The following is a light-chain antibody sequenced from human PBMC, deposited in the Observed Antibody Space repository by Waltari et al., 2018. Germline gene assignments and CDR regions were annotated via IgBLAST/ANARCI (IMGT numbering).Light chain of an antibody. CDR2: DVD. CDR3: SSYTDSRTGV. V-gene: IGLV2-14*03. J-gene: IGLJ3*02. Sequence: QSALTQPASVSGSPGPSITIHCAGTSIDIGGYHYVAWYQKHPGRVPKLLIYDVDNRPSGISDRFSGSKSGNPASLTISGLQAEDEADYFCSSYTDSRTGVFGGGTKLTVL. CDR1: SIDIGGYHY.